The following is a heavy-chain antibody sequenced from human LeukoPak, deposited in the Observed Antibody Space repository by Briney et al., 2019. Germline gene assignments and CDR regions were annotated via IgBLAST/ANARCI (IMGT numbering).Heavy chain of an antibody. D-gene: IGHD5-12*01. J-gene: IGHJ6*03. Sequence: SETLSLTCTVSGGSISSYYWSWIRQPPGKGLEWIGYIYYSGSTNYNPSLKSRVTISVDTSKNQFSLKLSSVTAADTAVYYCARVRGYSGYAGTYYYYYYMDVWGKGTTVTVSS. CDR3: ARVRGYSGYAGTYYYYYYMDV. CDR1: GGSISSYY. CDR2: IYYSGST. V-gene: IGHV4-59*01.